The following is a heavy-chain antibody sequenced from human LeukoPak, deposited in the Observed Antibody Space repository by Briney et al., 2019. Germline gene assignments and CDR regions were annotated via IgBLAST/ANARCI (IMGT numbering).Heavy chain of an antibody. CDR3: ARGTPADRSPIDY. V-gene: IGHV4-59*01. Sequence: PSETLSLTCTVSGDSISSYYWSWIRQPPGKGLEWIGYIYYSGSTNYNPSLKSRVTISVDTSKNQFSLKLSSVTAADTAVYYCARGTPADRSPIDYWGQGTLVTVSS. CDR2: IYYSGST. J-gene: IGHJ4*02. CDR1: GDSISSYY.